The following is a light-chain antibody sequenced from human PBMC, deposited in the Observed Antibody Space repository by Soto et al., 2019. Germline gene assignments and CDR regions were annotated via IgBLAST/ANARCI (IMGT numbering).Light chain of an antibody. CDR3: QRYNRYWT. V-gene: IGKV1-5*03. CDR1: QSISTW. J-gene: IGKJ1*01. CDR2: KTS. Sequence: DIQMTQSPSTLSASVGDRVTITCRASQSISTWLAWYQHKPGKAPKLLIYKTSNLETGVPSRFSGSGSGTEFTLTISSLEHDDVATYYCQRYNRYWTFGLGTKVE.